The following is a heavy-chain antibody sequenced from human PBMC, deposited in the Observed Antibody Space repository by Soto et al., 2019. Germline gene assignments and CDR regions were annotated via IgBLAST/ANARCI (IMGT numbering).Heavy chain of an antibody. Sequence: ASVKVSCKASGYTFTSYAMHWVRQAPGQRLEWMGWINAGNGNTKYSQKFQGRVTITRDTSASTAYMELSSLRSEDTAVYYCARDIVVVPAATKYNWFAPWGQGTLVTVSS. CDR2: INAGNGNT. V-gene: IGHV1-3*01. CDR3: ARDIVVVPAATKYNWFAP. J-gene: IGHJ5*02. CDR1: GYTFTSYA. D-gene: IGHD2-2*01.